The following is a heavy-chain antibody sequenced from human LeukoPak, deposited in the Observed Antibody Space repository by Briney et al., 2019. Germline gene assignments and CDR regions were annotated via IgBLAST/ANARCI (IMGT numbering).Heavy chain of an antibody. CDR1: GYTFKRYA. J-gene: IGHJ4*02. CDR2: INPNTGSP. CDR3: AREVGNTATYDY. Sequence: ASVKVSCKASGYTFKRYAMNWVRQAPGQGLEWMGWINPNTGSPTYAQGFTGRLVFSSDTSGSTAYLQISSLEVDDTAVYYCAREVGNTATYDYWGQGTVVTVSS. D-gene: IGHD5-18*01. V-gene: IGHV7-4-1*02.